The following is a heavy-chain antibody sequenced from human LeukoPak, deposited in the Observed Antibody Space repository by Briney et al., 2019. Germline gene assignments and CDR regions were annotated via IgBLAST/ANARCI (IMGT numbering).Heavy chain of an antibody. D-gene: IGHD3-22*01. CDR2: IYYTGST. V-gene: IGHV4-59*01. Sequence: PSETLSLTCTVSGGSISSFYWSWIRQPPGKGLEWIGYIYYTGSTNYNSSLKSRVTISVDTSKNQFSLKLSSVTAADTAVYYCARDKSGSGYLNWFDPWGQGTLVTVSS. J-gene: IGHJ5*02. CDR3: ARDKSGSGYLNWFDP. CDR1: GGSISSFY.